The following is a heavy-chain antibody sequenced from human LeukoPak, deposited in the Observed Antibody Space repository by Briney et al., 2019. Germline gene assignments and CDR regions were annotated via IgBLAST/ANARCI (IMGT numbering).Heavy chain of an antibody. V-gene: IGHV3-74*01. D-gene: IGHD3-22*01. CDR1: GFTFSSYW. CDR3: ARDGDVSGYSD. CDR2: ITSDGSRI. J-gene: IGHJ4*02. Sequence: HPGGSLRLSCAASGFTFSSYWMHWVRQAPGKGLVWVSRITSDGSRINYADSVKGRFTISRDNAKNTVYLQMNSLRAEDTAVYYCARDGDVSGYSDWGQGTLVTVSS.